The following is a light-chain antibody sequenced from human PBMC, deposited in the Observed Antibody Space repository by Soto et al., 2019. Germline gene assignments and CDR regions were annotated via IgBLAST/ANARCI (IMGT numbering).Light chain of an antibody. CDR1: TNDVGGYDY. Sequence: QSALSQPASVSGSPGQAITISCTGSTNDVGGYDYVSWYQQHPGRAPKLMIFDVRSRPSGVSNRFSGSKSGNTASLTISGLQTEDEADYYCSSFTSRNVVIIGGGTKLTVL. CDR3: SSFTSRNVVI. V-gene: IGLV2-14*03. J-gene: IGLJ2*01. CDR2: DVR.